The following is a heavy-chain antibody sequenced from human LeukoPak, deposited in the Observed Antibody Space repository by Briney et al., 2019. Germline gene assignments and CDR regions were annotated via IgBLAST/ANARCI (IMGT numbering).Heavy chain of an antibody. V-gene: IGHV3-23*01. J-gene: IGHJ5*02. Sequence: GGSLRLSCAASGFTFSSYAMSWVRQAPGKGLEWVSAISGSGGSTYYADSVKGRFTISRDNSKNTLYLQMNSLRAEDTAVYYCATALGYSSSWYGDWFDPWGQGTLVTVSS. CDR2: ISGSGGST. CDR1: GFTFSSYA. D-gene: IGHD6-13*01. CDR3: ATALGYSSSWYGDWFDP.